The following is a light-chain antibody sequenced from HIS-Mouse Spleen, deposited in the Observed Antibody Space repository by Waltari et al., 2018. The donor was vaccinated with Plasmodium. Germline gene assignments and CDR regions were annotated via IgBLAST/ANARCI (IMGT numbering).Light chain of an antibody. CDR3: CSYAGSYTYV. CDR2: DVS. CDR1: SGDVGGYNY. J-gene: IGLJ1*01. Sequence: QSALTQPRSVSGSPGQSVTISCPENSGDVGGYNYVSWYQQHPGKAPKLMIYDVSKRPSGVPDRFSGSKSGNTASLTISGLQAEDEADYYCCSYAGSYTYVFGTGTKVTVL. V-gene: IGLV2-11*01.